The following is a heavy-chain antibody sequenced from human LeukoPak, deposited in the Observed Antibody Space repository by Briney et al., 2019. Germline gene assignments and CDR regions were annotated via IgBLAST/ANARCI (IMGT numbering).Heavy chain of an antibody. CDR2: TYYRSKWYN. Sequence: SQTLSLTCAISGDSVSSNSAAWNWIRQSPSRGLEWLGRTYYRSKWYNDYAVSVKSRITINPDTSKNQFSLQLNSVTPEDTAVYYCARDWGSGWPTGQHYYYYDMDVWGQGTTVTVSS. CDR1: GDSVSSNSAA. D-gene: IGHD6-19*01. V-gene: IGHV6-1*01. J-gene: IGHJ6*02. CDR3: ARDWGSGWPTGQHYYYYDMDV.